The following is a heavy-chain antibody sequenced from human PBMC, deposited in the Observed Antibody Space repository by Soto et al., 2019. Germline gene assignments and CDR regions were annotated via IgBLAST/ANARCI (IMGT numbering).Heavy chain of an antibody. J-gene: IGHJ3*02. V-gene: IGHV3-9*01. D-gene: IGHD3-9*01. CDR1: GFTFDDYA. CDR2: ISWNSGSI. Sequence: GGSLRLSCAASGFTFDDYAMHWVRQAPGKGLEWVSGISWNSGSIGYADSVKGRFTISRDNAKNSLYLQMNSLRAEDTALYYCAKGELRYFDWFRYDAFDIWGQGTMVTVSS. CDR3: AKGELRYFDWFRYDAFDI.